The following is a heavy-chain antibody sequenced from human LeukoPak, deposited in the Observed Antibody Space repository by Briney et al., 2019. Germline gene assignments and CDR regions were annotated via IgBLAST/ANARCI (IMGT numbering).Heavy chain of an antibody. CDR1: GASIRSGDYY. CDR2: IYDSGST. CDR3: ARDCSGGSCYGAFDI. J-gene: IGHJ3*02. V-gene: IGHV4-30-4*01. D-gene: IGHD2-15*01. Sequence: PSETLSLTCTVSGASIRSGDYYWSWIRQPPGKGLEWIGYIYDSGSTYYNPSLKSRIAISVDTSENRFSLKLSSVTATDTAVYYCARDCSGGSCYGAFDIWGQGTMVTVSS.